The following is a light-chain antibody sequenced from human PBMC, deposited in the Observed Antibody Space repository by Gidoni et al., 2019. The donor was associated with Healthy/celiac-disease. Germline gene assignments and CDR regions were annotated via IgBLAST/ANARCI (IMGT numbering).Light chain of an antibody. CDR2: DAS. CDR3: QQRSNWLT. J-gene: IGKJ4*01. V-gene: IGKV3-11*01. CDR1: QSVSSY. Sequence: ELVLTQSPATLSFSPGERTTLPCSASQSVSSYLTWYQQKPGQAPRLLIYDASNRATGIPARFSGSGSGTDFTLTISSLEPEDFAVYYCQQRSNWLTFGGGTKVEIK.